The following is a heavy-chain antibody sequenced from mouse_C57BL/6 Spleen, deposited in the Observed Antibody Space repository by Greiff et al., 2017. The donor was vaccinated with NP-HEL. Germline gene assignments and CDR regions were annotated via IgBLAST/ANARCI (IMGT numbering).Heavy chain of an antibody. J-gene: IGHJ1*03. Sequence: EVKLQESEGGLVQPGRSLKLSCTASGFTFSDYYMAWVRQVPEKGLEWVANINYDGSSTYYLHSLTSRFIISRDNAKNILYLQLSSLKSEDTATEYCARVGMGGNYGYWYFDVWGTGTTVTVSS. CDR3: ARVGMGGNYGYWYFDV. CDR1: GFTFSDYY. D-gene: IGHD2-1*01. V-gene: IGHV5-16*01. CDR2: INYDGSST.